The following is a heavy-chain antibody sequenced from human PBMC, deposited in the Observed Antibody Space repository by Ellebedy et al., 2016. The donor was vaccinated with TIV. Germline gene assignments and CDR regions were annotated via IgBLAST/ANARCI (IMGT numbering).Heavy chain of an antibody. CDR2: IHPNSGDT. V-gene: IGHV1-2*02. J-gene: IGHJ3*02. CDR3: ARGPSHGAFDI. CDR1: GYSFTGYY. Sequence: AASVKVSCKASGYSFTGYYMHWLRQAPGQGLEWMGWIHPNSGDTNYAQKLQGRVTMTRDTSISTAYMELSSLRADDTAVYYCARGPSHGAFDIWGQGTMVTVSS.